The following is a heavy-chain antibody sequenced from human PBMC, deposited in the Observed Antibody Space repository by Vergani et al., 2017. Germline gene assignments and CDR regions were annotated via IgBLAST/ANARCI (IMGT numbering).Heavy chain of an antibody. CDR3: AKASEYQLLEGAFDI. Sequence: EVQLVESGGGLVQPGRSLRLSCAASGFTFDDYAMHWVRQAPGKGLEWVSGISWNSGSIGYADSVKGRFTISRDNAKNSLYLQMNSLRAEDTALYYCAKASEYQLLEGAFDIWGQGTMVTVSS. J-gene: IGHJ3*02. CDR2: ISWNSGSI. D-gene: IGHD2-2*01. V-gene: IGHV3-9*01. CDR1: GFTFDDYA.